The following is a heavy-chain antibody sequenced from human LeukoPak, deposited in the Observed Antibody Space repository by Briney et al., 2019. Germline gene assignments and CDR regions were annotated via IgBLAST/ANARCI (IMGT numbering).Heavy chain of an antibody. D-gene: IGHD6-19*01. CDR1: GYTFTSYG. V-gene: IGHV1-18*01. Sequence: ASVKVSCKASGYTFTSYGISWVRQAPGQGLEWMGWISAYNGNTNYAQKLQGRVTMTTDTSTSTAYMKLRSLRSDDTAVYYCARVVLRIAVAGTEDYWGQGTLVTVSS. CDR2: ISAYNGNT. J-gene: IGHJ4*02. CDR3: ARVVLRIAVAGTEDY.